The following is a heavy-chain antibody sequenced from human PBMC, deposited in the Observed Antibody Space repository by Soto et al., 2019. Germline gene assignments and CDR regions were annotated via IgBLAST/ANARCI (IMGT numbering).Heavy chain of an antibody. V-gene: IGHV1-2*02. J-gene: IGHJ4*02. CDR2: IGPESGAT. CDR1: GYTFAGHY. Sequence: QVQLVQSGAEVKKPGASVKVSCKASGYTFAGHYIHWVRQAPEQGPEWMGEIGPESGATRYAQKFQGRVTMTRDMSITTVYMELNNLSPDDTAVYYCGRGRSGQIVVFYWGQGTPVTVSS. CDR3: GRGRSGQIVVFY. D-gene: IGHD5-12*01.